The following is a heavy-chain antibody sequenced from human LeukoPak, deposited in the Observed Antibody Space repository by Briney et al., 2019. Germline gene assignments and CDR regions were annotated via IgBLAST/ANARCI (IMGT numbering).Heavy chain of an antibody. CDR2: IWFDGSKE. CDR1: GFIFSSYG. V-gene: IGHV3-33*01. D-gene: IGHD5/OR15-5a*01. J-gene: IGHJ4*02. Sequence: GTSLRLSCAASGFIFSSYGFHWVRQAPGKGLEWVALIWFDGSKEYYADSVEGRFTISRDNSKKTLFLQMNSLRAEDTAVYHCARDPSSTGYYFDNWGQGTLVTVSS. CDR3: ARDPSSTGYYFDN.